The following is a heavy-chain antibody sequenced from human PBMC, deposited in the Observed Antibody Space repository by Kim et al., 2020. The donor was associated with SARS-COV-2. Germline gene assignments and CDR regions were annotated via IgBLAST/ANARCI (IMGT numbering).Heavy chain of an antibody. CDR2: ISWNSGSI. CDR3: AKESTITFGGLIATNWFDP. J-gene: IGHJ5*02. D-gene: IGHD3-16*02. CDR1: GFTFDDYA. Sequence: GGSLRLSCAASGFTFDDYAMHWVRQAPGKGLEWVSGISWNSGSIGYADSVKGRFTISRDNAKNSLYLQMNSLRAEDTALYYCAKESTITFGGLIATNWFDPWGQGTMVTVSP. V-gene: IGHV3-9*01.